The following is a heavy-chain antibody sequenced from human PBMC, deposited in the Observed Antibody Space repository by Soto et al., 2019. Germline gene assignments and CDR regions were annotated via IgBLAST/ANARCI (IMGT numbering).Heavy chain of an antibody. J-gene: IGHJ4*02. CDR3: ARDNEGDFDY. CDR2: ISYDGSNK. D-gene: IGHD1-1*01. V-gene: IGHV3-30-3*01. CDR1: GFTFSSYA. Sequence: QVQLVESGGGVVQPGRSLRLSCAASGFTFSSYAMHWVRQAPGKGLEWVAVISYDGSNKYYADSVKGRFTISRDNSKNTLYLQMNSLRAEDTAVYYCARDNEGDFDYWGQGTLVTVSS.